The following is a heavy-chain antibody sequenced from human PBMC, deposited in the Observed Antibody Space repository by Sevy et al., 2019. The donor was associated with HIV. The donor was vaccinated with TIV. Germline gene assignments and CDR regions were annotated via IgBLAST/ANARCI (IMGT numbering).Heavy chain of an antibody. CDR1: GFIFTDYW. Sequence: GGSLRLSCETSGFIFTDYWMSWVRQIPGKGLEWVATIKQDQSEKYYVDSVKGRFAISRDRAKKSVSLQMNGLRAEETALYFCAREVGGFNWRPYYFDSWGQGTLVTVSS. J-gene: IGHJ4*02. CDR2: IKQDQSEK. V-gene: IGHV3-7*01. CDR3: AREVGGFNWRPYYFDS. D-gene: IGHD3-3*01.